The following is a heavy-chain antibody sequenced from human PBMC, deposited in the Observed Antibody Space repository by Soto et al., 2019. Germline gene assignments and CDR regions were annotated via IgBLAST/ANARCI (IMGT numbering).Heavy chain of an antibody. V-gene: IGHV3-23*01. CDR2: ISGSGGTT. CDR1: GFTFSSYA. CDR3: AKEGVRFGETYYYYGMDV. D-gene: IGHD3-10*01. Sequence: EVQLLESGGGLVQPGGSLRLSCAASGFTFSSYAMSWVRQAPGKGLEWVSGISGSGGTTYYADSVKGRSTISRDNSKNTLYVQMNSLRAEDTAVYYCAKEGVRFGETYYYYGMDVWGQGTTVTVSS. J-gene: IGHJ6*02.